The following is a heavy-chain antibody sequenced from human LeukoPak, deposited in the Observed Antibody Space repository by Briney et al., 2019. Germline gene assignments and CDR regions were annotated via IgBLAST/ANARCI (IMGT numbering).Heavy chain of an antibody. CDR3: ARVRSYYGSVTGKSYYFDY. Sequence: SETLSLTCSVSGGSINSYYWSWIRQPPGKGLEWIGCIYHSGSTYYNPSLKSRVTISVDRSKNQFSLKLSSVTAADTAVYYCARVRSYYGSVTGKSYYFDYWGQGALVTVSS. CDR1: GGSINSYY. D-gene: IGHD3-10*01. CDR2: IYHSGST. V-gene: IGHV4-59*12. J-gene: IGHJ4*02.